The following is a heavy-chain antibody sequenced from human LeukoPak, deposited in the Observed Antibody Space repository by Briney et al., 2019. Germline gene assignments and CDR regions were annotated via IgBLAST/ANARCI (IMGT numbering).Heavy chain of an antibody. Sequence: PGGSLRLSCAASGFMFSSSVMHWVRQAPGKGLEWVALIWHEGTDIYYTESVKGRFTISRDNSKNTLSLQMDSLRAEDTAVYYCVKDHLVRGVMDSWGQGTQVTVSS. D-gene: IGHD3-10*01. V-gene: IGHV3-33*03. CDR3: VKDHLVRGVMDS. CDR2: IWHEGTDI. CDR1: GFMFSSSV. J-gene: IGHJ5*01.